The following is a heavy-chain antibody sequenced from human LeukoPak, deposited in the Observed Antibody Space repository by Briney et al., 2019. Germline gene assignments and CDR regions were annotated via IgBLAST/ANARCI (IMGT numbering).Heavy chain of an antibody. CDR2: INHSGST. Sequence: SETLSLTCTVSGGSISSGGYYWSWIRQPPGKGLEWIGEINHSGSTNYNPSLKSRVTISVDTSKNQFSLKLSSVTAADTAVYYCARQYYDFWSGQYYFDYWGQGTLVTVSS. CDR1: GGSISSGGYY. CDR3: ARQYYDFWSGQYYFDY. V-gene: IGHV4-39*07. J-gene: IGHJ4*02. D-gene: IGHD3-3*01.